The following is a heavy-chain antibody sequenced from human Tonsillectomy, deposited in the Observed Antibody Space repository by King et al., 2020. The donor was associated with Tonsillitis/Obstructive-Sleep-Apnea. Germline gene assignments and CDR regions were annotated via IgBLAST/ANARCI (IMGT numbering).Heavy chain of an antibody. CDR3: VRGSTGAFDI. CDR1: GGSISSHY. Sequence: VQLQESGPGLVKPSETLSLTCTVSGGSISSHYWSWIRQPPGKGLEWIGYLHYSGSPNYHPSLKSRVTMSVDRSNNQFSLKLTSVTAADTAVYYCVRGSTGAFDIWGQGTMVTVSS. CDR2: LHYSGSP. J-gene: IGHJ3*02. D-gene: IGHD3-10*01. V-gene: IGHV4-59*11.